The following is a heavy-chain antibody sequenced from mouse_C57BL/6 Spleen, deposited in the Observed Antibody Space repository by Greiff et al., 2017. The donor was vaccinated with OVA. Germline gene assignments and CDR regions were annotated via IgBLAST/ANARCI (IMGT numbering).Heavy chain of an antibody. CDR1: GFTFSDYG. D-gene: IGHD2-4*01. V-gene: IGHV5-17*01. CDR2: ISSGSSTI. Sequence: EVHLVESGGGLVKPGGSLKLSCAASGFTFSDYGMHWVRQAPEKGLEWVAYISSGSSTIYYADTVKGRFTISRDNAKNTLFLQMTSLRSEDTAMYYCARIDYDSYYFDYWGQGTTLTVSS. J-gene: IGHJ2*01. CDR3: ARIDYDSYYFDY.